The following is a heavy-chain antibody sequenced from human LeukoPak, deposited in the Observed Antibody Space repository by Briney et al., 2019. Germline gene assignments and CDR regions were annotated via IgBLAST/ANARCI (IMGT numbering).Heavy chain of an antibody. CDR2: ISSSSSYI. V-gene: IGHV3-21*01. D-gene: IGHD2-2*01. CDR3: ARDGGYCSSTSCYSSDYYYMDV. CDR1: GFTFSSYS. J-gene: IGHJ6*03. Sequence: GGSLRLSCAASGFTFSSYSMNWVRQAPGKGLEWVSSISSSSSYIYYADSVKGRFTISRDNAKNSLYLQMNSLRAEDTAVYYCARDGGYCSSTSCYSSDYYYMDVWGKGTTVTVSS.